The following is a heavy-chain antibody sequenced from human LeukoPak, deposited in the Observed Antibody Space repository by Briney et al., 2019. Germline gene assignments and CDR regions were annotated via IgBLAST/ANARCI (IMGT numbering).Heavy chain of an antibody. Sequence: ASVKVSCKASGYTFTSYGISWVGQAPGQGLEWMGWISAYNGNTNYAQKLQGRVTMTTDISTSTAYMELRSLRADDTAVYYCATTSLQGYCSSTSCPLDWFDPWGQGTLVTVSS. CDR1: GYTFTSYG. J-gene: IGHJ5*02. CDR3: ATTSLQGYCSSTSCPLDWFDP. CDR2: ISAYNGNT. D-gene: IGHD2-2*01. V-gene: IGHV1-18*01.